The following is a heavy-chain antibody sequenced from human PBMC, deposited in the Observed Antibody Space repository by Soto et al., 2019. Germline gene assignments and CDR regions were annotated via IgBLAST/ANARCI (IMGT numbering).Heavy chain of an antibody. D-gene: IGHD4-17*01. CDR2: IFYSGST. CDR1: GGSISSSNYY. J-gene: IGHJ6*03. CDR3: ARHFTYGSYFYYMDV. V-gene: IGHV4-39*01. Sequence: SETLSLTCTVSGGSISSSNYYWGWIRQPPGKGLEWIGTIFYSGSTYYSPSLKSRVTISVDMSKNQFSLKLTSVTAADTAVYYCARHFTYGSYFYYMDVWGKGTTVTVSS.